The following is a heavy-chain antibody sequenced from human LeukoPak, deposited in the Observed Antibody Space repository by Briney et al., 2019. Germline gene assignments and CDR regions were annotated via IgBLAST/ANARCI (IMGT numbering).Heavy chain of an antibody. CDR1: GGSLTRGGYY. V-gene: IGHV3-53*01. CDR2: IYSGGNT. CDR3: ARDGAAAAFGGWFDP. J-gene: IGHJ5*02. D-gene: IGHD6-13*01. Sequence: ETLSLTCTVSGGSLTRGGYYMNWVRQAPGKGLEWVSVIYSGGNTYYADSVKGRFTISRDNSKNTLYLQMNSLTAEDTAVYYCARDGAAAAFGGWFDPWGQGTLVAVSS.